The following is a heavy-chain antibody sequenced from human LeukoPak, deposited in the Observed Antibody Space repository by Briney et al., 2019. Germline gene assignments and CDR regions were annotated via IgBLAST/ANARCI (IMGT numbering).Heavy chain of an antibody. CDR2: IYSSGNT. CDR3: ARGVVITGLDY. D-gene: IGHD3-3*01. V-gene: IGHV4-59*01. Sequence: SETLSLTCTVSGGFISSYYWNWIRQTPGKGLEWIGSIYSSGNTNYNPSLKSRVTISVDTSKNQFSLMLTSVTAADTAVYYCARGVVITGLDYWGQGTLVPVSS. CDR1: GGFISSYY. J-gene: IGHJ4*02.